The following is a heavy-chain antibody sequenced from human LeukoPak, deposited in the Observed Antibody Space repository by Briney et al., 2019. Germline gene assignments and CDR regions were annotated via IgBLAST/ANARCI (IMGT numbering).Heavy chain of an antibody. V-gene: IGHV4-61*01. Sequence: SETLSLTCTVSGGSVSSGSSYWSWIRQPPGKGLEWIGYIYYSGSTNYNPPLKSRVTISVDTSKNQFSLKLRSVTAADTAVYYCAREWHHVFDYWGQGNLVTVSS. CDR2: IYYSGST. D-gene: IGHD5-12*01. J-gene: IGHJ4*02. CDR3: AREWHHVFDY. CDR1: GGSVSSGSSY.